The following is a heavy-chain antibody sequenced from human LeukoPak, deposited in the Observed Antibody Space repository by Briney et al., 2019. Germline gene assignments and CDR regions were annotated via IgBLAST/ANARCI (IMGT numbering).Heavy chain of an antibody. J-gene: IGHJ3*01. V-gene: IGHV1-18*01. CDR1: GYNSKDAV. Sequence: ASVKVSCKLSGYNSKDAVIVWVRQAPGQGLEWMGWVSVHRGNGDHAPRFQDRVTMTTDIATTTAYMDLRSLRSDDTAVYYCARLLGQLHHDGSGSRAFDVWGQGTMVTVSS. CDR3: ARLLGQLHHDGSGSRAFDV. CDR2: VSVHRGNG. D-gene: IGHD2-15*01.